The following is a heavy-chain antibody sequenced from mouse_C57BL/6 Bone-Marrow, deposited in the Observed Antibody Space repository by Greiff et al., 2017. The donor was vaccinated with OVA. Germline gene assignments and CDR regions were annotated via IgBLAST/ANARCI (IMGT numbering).Heavy chain of an antibody. Sequence: QVQLQQPGAELVMPGASVKLSCKASGYTFTSYWMHWVKQRPGQGLEWIGEIDPSDSYTNYNQKFKGKSTLTVDKSSSTAYMQLSSLTSEDSAVYYCAREGKYDYNFDDWGKGTTLTVSS. CDR1: GYTFTSYW. V-gene: IGHV1-69*01. D-gene: IGHD2-4*01. CDR3: AREGKYDYNFDD. CDR2: IDPSDSYT. J-gene: IGHJ2*01.